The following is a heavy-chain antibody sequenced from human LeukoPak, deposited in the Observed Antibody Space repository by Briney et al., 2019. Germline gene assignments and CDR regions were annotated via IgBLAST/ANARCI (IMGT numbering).Heavy chain of an antibody. CDR3: AKTLAEERPYYYYYMDV. J-gene: IGHJ6*03. D-gene: IGHD6-25*01. Sequence: GRSQRLSCAASGFTFSSYGMHWVRQAPGKGLEWVAVISYDGSNKYYADSVKGRFTISRDNSKNTLYLQMNSLRAEDTAVYYCAKTLAEERPYYYYYMDVWGKGTTATVSS. CDR1: GFTFSSYG. CDR2: ISYDGSNK. V-gene: IGHV3-30*18.